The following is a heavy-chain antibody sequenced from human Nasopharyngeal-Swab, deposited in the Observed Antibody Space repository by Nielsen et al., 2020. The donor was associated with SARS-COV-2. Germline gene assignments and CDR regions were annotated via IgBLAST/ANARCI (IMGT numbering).Heavy chain of an antibody. D-gene: IGHD3-3*01. CDR2: IKQDGSEK. Sequence: GESLKISCAASGFTFSSYWMSWVRQAPGMGLEWVANIKQDGSEKYYVDSVKGRFTISRDNAKNSLYLQMNSLRAEDTAVYYCARDLFITIFVPRYYYGMDVWGQGTTVTVSS. J-gene: IGHJ6*02. CDR3: ARDLFITIFVPRYYYGMDV. CDR1: GFTFSSYW. V-gene: IGHV3-7*01.